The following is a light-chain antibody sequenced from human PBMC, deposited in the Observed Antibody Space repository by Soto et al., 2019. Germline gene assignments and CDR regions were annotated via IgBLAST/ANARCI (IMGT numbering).Light chain of an antibody. CDR3: ARSDDSPNVVL. V-gene: IGLV1-44*01. J-gene: IGLJ2*01. CDR1: SSKIGSNT. Sequence: QSALTQPPSASGTPGQRVTISCSGSSSKIGSNTVSWYQHLPGTAPKLLIYYHNQRPSGVPDRFSGSKSGTSASLAISGLQFLDEAKQYWARSDDSPNVVLFGGGTKVXVL. CDR2: YHN.